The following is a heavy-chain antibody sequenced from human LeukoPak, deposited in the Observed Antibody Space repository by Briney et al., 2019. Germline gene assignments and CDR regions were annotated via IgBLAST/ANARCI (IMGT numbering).Heavy chain of an antibody. V-gene: IGHV1-2*02. Sequence: ASVKVSCKASGYTFTDYYMHWVRQAPGQGLEWMAWINPNSGGTNYAQKFQGRVTMTRDTSISTAYMELSRLKSDDTAVYCCARGYYDGSDFEYFQHWGQGTLVTVSS. CDR2: INPNSGGT. CDR1: GYTFTDYY. D-gene: IGHD3-22*01. CDR3: ARGYYDGSDFEYFQH. J-gene: IGHJ1*01.